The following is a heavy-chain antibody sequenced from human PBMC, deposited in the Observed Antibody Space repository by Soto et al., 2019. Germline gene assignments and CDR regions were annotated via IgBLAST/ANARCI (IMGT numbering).Heavy chain of an antibody. V-gene: IGHV1-58*01. J-gene: IGHJ6*02. CDR2: IVVGSGNT. Sequence: ASVKVSCKASGFTFTSSAVQWVRQARGQRLEWIGWIVVGSGNTNYAQKFQERVTITRDMSTSTAYMELSSLRSEDTAVYYCAADRRRFLEWFSIGNYYYGMDVWGQGTTVTVSS. CDR1: GFTFTSSA. D-gene: IGHD3-3*01. CDR3: AADRRRFLEWFSIGNYYYGMDV.